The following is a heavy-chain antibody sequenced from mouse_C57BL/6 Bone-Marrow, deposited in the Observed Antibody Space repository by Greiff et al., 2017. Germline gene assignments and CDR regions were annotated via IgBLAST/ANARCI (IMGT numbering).Heavy chain of an antibody. V-gene: IGHV1-81*01. J-gene: IGHJ3*01. CDR1: GYTFTSYG. Sequence: QVQLQQSGAELARPGASVKLSCKASGYTFTSYGISWVKQSTGKGLEWIGEIYPRSDNPYYNEKFKGKATLTENKYSSTAYMELSSLTSEDSAVYFGARFTSDDYDYWGQGTLVTVSA. CDR3: ARFTSDDYDY. CDR2: IYPRSDNP. D-gene: IGHD2-4*01.